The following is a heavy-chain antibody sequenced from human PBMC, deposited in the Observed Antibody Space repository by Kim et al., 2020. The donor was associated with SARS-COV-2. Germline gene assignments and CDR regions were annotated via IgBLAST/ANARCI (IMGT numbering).Heavy chain of an antibody. J-gene: IGHJ4*02. V-gene: IGHV4-34*01. CDR3: ARGGFWSGYYTPVYFDY. Sequence: SETLSLTCAVYGGSFSGYYWSWIRQPPGKGLEWIGEINHSGSTNYNPSLKSRVTISVDTSKNQFSLKLSSVTAADTAVYYCARGGFWSGYYTPVYFDYWGQGTLVTVSS. CDR2: INHSGST. D-gene: IGHD3-3*01. CDR1: GGSFSGYY.